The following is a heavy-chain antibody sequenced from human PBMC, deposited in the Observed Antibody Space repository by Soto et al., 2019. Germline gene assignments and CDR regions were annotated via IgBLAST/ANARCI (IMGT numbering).Heavy chain of an antibody. CDR1: GFTFSSYA. D-gene: IGHD4-17*01. Sequence: EVQLLESGGGLVQPGGSLRLSCAASGFTFSSYAMSWVRQAPGKGLEWVSAISGSGGSTYYADSVKGRFTISRDNSKNTLYLQMNSLRAEDTAVYYCAKAYPVTTPPFYYYYGMDVWGQGTTVTVSS. CDR3: AKAYPVTTPPFYYYYGMDV. CDR2: ISGSGGST. V-gene: IGHV3-23*01. J-gene: IGHJ6*02.